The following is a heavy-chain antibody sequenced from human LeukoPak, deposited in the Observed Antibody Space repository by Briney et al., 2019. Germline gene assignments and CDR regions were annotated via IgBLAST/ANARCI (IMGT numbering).Heavy chain of an antibody. CDR2: INPNSGGT. V-gene: IGHV1-2*02. CDR3: ARGYYDSSDFEYLQH. J-gene: IGHJ1*01. CDR1: GYTFTGYY. D-gene: IGHD3-22*01. Sequence: ASVKVSCKASGYTFTGYYMHWVRQAPGQGLEWMGWINPNSGGTNYAQKFQGRVTMTRDTSISTAYMELSRLRSDDTAVFYCARGYYDSSDFEYLQHWGQGTLVTVSS.